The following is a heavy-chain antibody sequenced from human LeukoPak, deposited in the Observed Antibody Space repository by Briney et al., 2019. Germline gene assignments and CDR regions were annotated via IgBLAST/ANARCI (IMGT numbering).Heavy chain of an antibody. D-gene: IGHD2-15*01. CDR2: LYHSGST. V-gene: IGHV4-38-2*01. Sequence: SETLSLTCAVSGYSISSGYYWGWIRQPPGKGLEWIGSLYHSGSTYYNPSLQSRLTTSVDTSKNQFSLKLSSVTAADTAVYFCARVGAGSRYYFDDWDHGTLVTVSS. CDR3: ARVGAGSRYYFDD. CDR1: GYSISSGYY. J-gene: IGHJ4*03.